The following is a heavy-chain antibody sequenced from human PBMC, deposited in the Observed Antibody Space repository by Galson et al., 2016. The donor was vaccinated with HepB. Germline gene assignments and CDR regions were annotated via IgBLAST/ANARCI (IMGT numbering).Heavy chain of an antibody. Sequence: TLSLTCTVSGVSITTYYWSWIRQAPGKGLEWIGYNRYTGSAKYNPSLGGRVTISVDTSRRQNYLNLTSVTAADTAVYYCAGFYTGTWSFDYWGQGVLVTVSS. CDR3: AGFYTGTWSFDY. D-gene: IGHD6-13*01. V-gene: IGHV4-59*13. CDR2: NRYTGSA. J-gene: IGHJ4*02. CDR1: GVSITTYY.